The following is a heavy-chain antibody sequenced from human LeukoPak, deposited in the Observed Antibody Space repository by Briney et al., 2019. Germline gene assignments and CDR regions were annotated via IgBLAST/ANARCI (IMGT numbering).Heavy chain of an antibody. J-gene: IGHJ3*02. D-gene: IGHD3-10*01. CDR3: ARDYGSGVTDAFDI. CDR2: INWNGGST. CDR1: GFTFDDYG. Sequence: GGSLRLSCAASGFTFDDYGMSWVRQAPGKGLEWVSGINWNGGSTGYADSVKGRFTISRDNAKNSLYLQMNSLRAEDTVLYYCARDYGSGVTDAFDIWGQGTMVTVSS. V-gene: IGHV3-20*04.